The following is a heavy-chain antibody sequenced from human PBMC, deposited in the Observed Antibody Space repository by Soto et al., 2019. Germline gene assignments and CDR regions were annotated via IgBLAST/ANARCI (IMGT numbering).Heavy chain of an antibody. CDR1: GFTFSSYS. D-gene: IGHD3-22*01. J-gene: IGHJ4*02. Sequence: SLRLSCAASGFTFSSYSMNWVRQAPGKGLEWVSSISSSSSYIYYADSVKGRFTISRDNAKNSLYLQMNSLRAEDTAVYYCASPPYYYDTSGYSYWGQGTLVTVSS. CDR3: ASPPYYYDTSGYSY. CDR2: ISSSSSYI. V-gene: IGHV3-21*01.